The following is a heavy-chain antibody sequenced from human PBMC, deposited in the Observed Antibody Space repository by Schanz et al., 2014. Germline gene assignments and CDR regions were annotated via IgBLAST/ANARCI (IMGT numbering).Heavy chain of an antibody. Sequence: QVQLVQSGGEVKKPGASATVSCKASGYTFNNHGISWVRQAPGQGLEWMGRIIPILDKTNYAQKFQDRVTITADKSTSTAYMELSRLRSEDTAVYYCARGLGDERWLDLNEAFDIWGQGTIVTVSS. V-gene: IGHV1-69*04. CDR3: ARGLGDERWLDLNEAFDI. J-gene: IGHJ3*02. CDR2: IIPILDKT. CDR1: GYTFNNHG. D-gene: IGHD6-19*01.